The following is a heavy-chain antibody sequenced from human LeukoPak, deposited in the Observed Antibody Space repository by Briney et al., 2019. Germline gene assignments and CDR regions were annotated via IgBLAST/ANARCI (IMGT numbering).Heavy chain of an antibody. Sequence: GGSLRLSCSTSGFTFSNHFMHWVRQAPGKGLEYVSSIGPNGASTLYADSVKGRFTISRDNSKNTLYLQMNSLRAEDTAVYYCASPPTYYYGSGSYYRPLDYWGQGTLVTVSS. V-gene: IGHV3-64*04. CDR2: IGPNGAST. J-gene: IGHJ4*02. CDR1: GFTFSNHF. D-gene: IGHD3-10*01. CDR3: ASPPTYYYGSGSYYRPLDY.